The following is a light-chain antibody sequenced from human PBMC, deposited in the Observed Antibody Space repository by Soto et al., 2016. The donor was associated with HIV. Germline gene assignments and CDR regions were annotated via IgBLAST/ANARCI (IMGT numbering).Light chain of an antibody. CDR2: DDS. CDR1: NIETES. CDR3: QVRHSRKDPVI. V-gene: IGLV3-21*02. J-gene: IGLJ2*01. Sequence: SYELTQPPSVSVAPGETATITCGGANIETESVHWYQQKAGLAPVLVLYDDSARPSGIPERFSGSNSGNMAFLTITRVEAGDEADYYCQVRHSRKDPVIFGGGTTLTVL.